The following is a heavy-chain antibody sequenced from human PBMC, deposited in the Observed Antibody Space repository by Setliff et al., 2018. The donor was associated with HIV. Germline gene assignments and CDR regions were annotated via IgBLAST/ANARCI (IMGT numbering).Heavy chain of an antibody. J-gene: IGHJ1*01. CDR1: GVSVSSGGYY. D-gene: IGHD2-2*01. V-gene: IGHV4-31*02. Sequence: SETLSLTCTVSGVSVSSGGYYWTWIRQHPGKGLEWIGYVYYTGTSYFNPSLKSRITISVDTSKNHFSLKLGFVTAADTAVYYCARGESTTWDLAEYFQHWGHGTLVTVSS. CDR3: ARGESTTWDLAEYFQH. CDR2: VYYTGTS.